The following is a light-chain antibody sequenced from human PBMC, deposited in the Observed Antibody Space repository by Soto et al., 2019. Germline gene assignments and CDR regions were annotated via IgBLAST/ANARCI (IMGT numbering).Light chain of an antibody. Sequence: DIHMTQSPSSLSASVGDRVTMTCQASQNLNTYLNWYQQRPGQAPKLLIYDASILETGVPSRFSGSGAGTEFTVTIDSLQPEDIATYYCQQCDDPELTFGGGTKVE. CDR3: QQCDDPELT. CDR1: QNLNTY. J-gene: IGKJ4*01. V-gene: IGKV1-33*01. CDR2: DAS.